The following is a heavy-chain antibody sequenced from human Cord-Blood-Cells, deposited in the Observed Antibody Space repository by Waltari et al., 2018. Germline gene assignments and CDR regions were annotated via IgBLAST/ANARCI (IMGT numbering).Heavy chain of an antibody. CDR3: ARGTGTTDY. D-gene: IGHD1-1*01. Sequence: EVQLVESGGGLVKPGGSLRLSCAASGFTFSIYSMNWVRQAPGKGLEWVSSISSSRSYRYYADSVKGRFTISRDNAKNSLYLQMNSLRAEDTAVYYCARGTGTTDYWGQGTLVTVSS. CDR1: GFTFSIYS. CDR2: ISSSRSYR. V-gene: IGHV3-21*01. J-gene: IGHJ4*02.